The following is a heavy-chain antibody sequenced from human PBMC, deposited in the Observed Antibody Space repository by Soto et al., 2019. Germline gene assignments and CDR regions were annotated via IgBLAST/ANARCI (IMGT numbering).Heavy chain of an antibody. J-gene: IGHJ4*02. CDR1: GFTFSSYG. CDR2: IWYDGSNK. CDR3: ARDGEGYSSPPPIDY. D-gene: IGHD6-13*01. Sequence: QVQLVESGGGVVQPGRSLRLSCAASGFTFSSYGMHWVRQAPGKGLEWVAVIWYDGSNKYYADSVKGRFTISRDNSKNTLYLQMNSLRAEDTAVYYCARDGEGYSSPPPIDYWGQGTLVTVSS. V-gene: IGHV3-33*01.